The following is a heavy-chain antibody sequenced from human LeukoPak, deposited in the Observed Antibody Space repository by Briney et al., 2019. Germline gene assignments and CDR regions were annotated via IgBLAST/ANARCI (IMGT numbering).Heavy chain of an antibody. CDR1: GFTFTNAW. CDR2: IKSKTDGGTT. Sequence: PGGSLRLSCAASGFTFTNAWMSWVRQAPEKGLEWVGRIKSKTDGGTTDYAAPVKGRFTISRDDSKNTLYLQMNSLKTEDTAVYYCTTKLLWFGRGADYWGQGTLVTVSS. CDR3: TTKLLWFGRGADY. D-gene: IGHD3-10*01. V-gene: IGHV3-15*01. J-gene: IGHJ4*02.